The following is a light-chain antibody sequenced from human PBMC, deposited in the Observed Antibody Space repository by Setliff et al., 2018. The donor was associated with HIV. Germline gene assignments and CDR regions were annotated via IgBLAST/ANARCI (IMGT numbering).Light chain of an antibody. J-gene: IGLJ1*01. CDR2: DVN. CDR3: CSYASTRSYV. Sequence: QSALTQPASVSGSPGQSITISCTGASSDVGGYDYVSWYQQHPGKAPKLMIYDVNNRPSGVSNRFSASKSGDTATLTISGLQAEDEADYYCCSYASTRSYVFGTGTKVTFL. V-gene: IGLV2-14*03. CDR1: SSDVGGYDY.